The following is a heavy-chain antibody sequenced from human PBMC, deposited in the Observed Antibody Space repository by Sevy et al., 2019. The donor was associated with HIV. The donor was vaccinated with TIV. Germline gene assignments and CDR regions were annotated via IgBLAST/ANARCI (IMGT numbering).Heavy chain of an antibody. V-gene: IGHV3-21*01. Sequence: GGSLRLSCAASGFTFSSYSMNWVRQAPGKGLEWVSSISSSYIYYADSVKGRFTISRDNAKNSLYLQMNSLRAEDTAVYYCARVRLKDIVVVPAAPLTYYYYGMDVWGQGTTVTVSS. CDR2: ISSSYI. D-gene: IGHD2-2*01. CDR1: GFTFSSYS. CDR3: ARVRLKDIVVVPAAPLTYYYYGMDV. J-gene: IGHJ6*02.